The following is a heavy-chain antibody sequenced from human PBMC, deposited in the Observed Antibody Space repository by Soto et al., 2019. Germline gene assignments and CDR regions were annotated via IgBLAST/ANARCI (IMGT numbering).Heavy chain of an antibody. J-gene: IGHJ6*03. CDR3: AREFFTMVRGVITTPGDYYYMDV. CDR1: GGSISSGGYY. V-gene: IGHV4-31*03. D-gene: IGHD3-10*01. Sequence: QVQLQESGPGLVKPSQTLSLTCTVSGGSISSGGYYWSWIRQHPGKGLEWIGYIYYSGSTYYNPSIKSRVTISVDTSKNQFSLKLSSVTAADTAVYYCAREFFTMVRGVITTPGDYYYMDVWGKGTTVTVSS. CDR2: IYYSGST.